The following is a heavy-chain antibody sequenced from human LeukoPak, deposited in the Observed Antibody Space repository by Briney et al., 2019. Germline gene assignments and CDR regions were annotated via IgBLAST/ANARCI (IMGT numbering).Heavy chain of an antibody. Sequence: ASVKVSCKASGYTFTSNYIHWVRQAPGQGLEWMGMIYPRDGSTSYAQKFQGRVTVTRDTSTSTVHMELSGLRSEDTAVYYCARGSDDYVWGSYRSPSPFDYWGQGTLVTVSS. J-gene: IGHJ4*02. CDR2: IYPRDGST. V-gene: IGHV1-46*01. CDR1: GYTFTSNY. D-gene: IGHD3-16*02. CDR3: ARGSDDYVWGSYRSPSPFDY.